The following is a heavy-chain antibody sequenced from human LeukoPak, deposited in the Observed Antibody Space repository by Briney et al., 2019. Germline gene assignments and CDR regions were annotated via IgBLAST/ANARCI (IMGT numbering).Heavy chain of an antibody. V-gene: IGHV4-4*07. Sequence: SETLSLTCIVSGDSISNYYWSWIRQPAGKGLEWIGRIYTSGSTNYNPSLKSRVTMSVDTSKNQFSLKLTSVTAADTAVYYCAREVAAGTFYFDYWGQGTLVTVSS. CDR2: IYTSGST. CDR3: AREVAAGTFYFDY. J-gene: IGHJ4*02. CDR1: GDSISNYY. D-gene: IGHD6-13*01.